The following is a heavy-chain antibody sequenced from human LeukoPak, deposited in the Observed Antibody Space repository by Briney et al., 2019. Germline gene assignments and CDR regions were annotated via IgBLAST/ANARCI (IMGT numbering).Heavy chain of an antibody. V-gene: IGHV1-18*01. Sequence: GASVKVSCKASGYTFTSYGISWVRQAPGQGLEWMGWISAYNGNTNYAQKLQGRVTMTTDTSTSTAYLELRSLRSDDTAVYYCARDWQRHCSGGGCYQGDYYDMDVWGKGTTVTVSS. CDR1: GYTFTSYG. J-gene: IGHJ6*03. CDR3: ARDWQRHCSGGGCYQGDYYDMDV. CDR2: ISAYNGNT. D-gene: IGHD2-15*01.